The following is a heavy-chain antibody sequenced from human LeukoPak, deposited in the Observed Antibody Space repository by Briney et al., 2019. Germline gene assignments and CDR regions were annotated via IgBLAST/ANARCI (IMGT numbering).Heavy chain of an antibody. J-gene: IGHJ2*01. CDR3: ARVWWGSYYWYFDL. CDR2: ISTYNGNT. Sequence: GASVKVSCKASGYTFNSYDITWVRQAPGQGLEWMAWISTYNGNTNYAQKVQGRVTMTTDTSTSTAYMELRSLRSDDTAVYYCARVWWGSYYWYFDLWGRGTLVTVSS. V-gene: IGHV1-18*01. D-gene: IGHD3-16*01. CDR1: GYTFNSYD.